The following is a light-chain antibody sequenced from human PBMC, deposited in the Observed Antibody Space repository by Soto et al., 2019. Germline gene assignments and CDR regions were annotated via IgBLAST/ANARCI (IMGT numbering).Light chain of an antibody. V-gene: IGLV2-14*03. CDR3: SSYTGSSTYVV. CDR1: GSDVGDYNY. Sequence: QSALTQPASVSGSPGQSITISCTGTGSDVGDYNYVSWYQQHPGKAPKLMIYDVSNRPSGVSNRFSGSKSGNTASLTISGLQAEDDADYYCSSYTGSSTYVVFGGGTKLTVL. CDR2: DVS. J-gene: IGLJ2*01.